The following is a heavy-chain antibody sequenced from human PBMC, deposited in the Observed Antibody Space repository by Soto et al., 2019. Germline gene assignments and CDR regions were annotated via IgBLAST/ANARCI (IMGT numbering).Heavy chain of an antibody. D-gene: IGHD2-21*01. V-gene: IGHV4-4*02. J-gene: IGHJ5*02. Sequence: SETLSLTCAVSGASVSSTYWWSWVRQPPGKGPEWIGEINHRGSANYNPSLKSRVTISVDISKSQFSLRLSSVTAADTAVYYCARLGAYYQSLDPWGPGTLVTVSS. CDR2: INHRGSA. CDR1: GASVSSTYW. CDR3: ARLGAYYQSLDP.